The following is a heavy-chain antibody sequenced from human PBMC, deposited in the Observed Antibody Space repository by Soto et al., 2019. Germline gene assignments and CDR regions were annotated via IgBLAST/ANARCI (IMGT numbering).Heavy chain of an antibody. CDR1: GGTFSSYT. V-gene: IGHV1-69*02. J-gene: IGHJ4*02. D-gene: IGHD2-2*01. CDR2: IIPILGIA. Sequence: QVQLVQSGAEVKKPGSSVKVSCKASGGTFSSYTISWVRQAPGQGLEWKGRIIPILGIANYAQKFQGRVTITADKSTSTAYMELSSLRSEDTAVYYCATDCSSTSCSGFDYWGQGTLVTVSS. CDR3: ATDCSSTSCSGFDY.